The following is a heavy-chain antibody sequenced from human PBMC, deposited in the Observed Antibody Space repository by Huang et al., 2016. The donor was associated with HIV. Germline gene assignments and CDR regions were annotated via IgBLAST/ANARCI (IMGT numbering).Heavy chain of an antibody. J-gene: IGHJ4*02. D-gene: IGHD3-3*01. CDR1: GGTFSNYT. Sequence: QVHLVPSGAEVEKPGSSLKVSCKASGGTFSNYTFSWVRLDPGQGFEWMGGIIPIFARPKYAQKVQGRITIAVDPSTTTGYLELNSLRSDDTAVFFCAGSSDFWGGYDYWGQGTLVTVSS. CDR3: AGSSDFWGGYDY. V-gene: IGHV1-69*13. CDR2: IIPIFARP.